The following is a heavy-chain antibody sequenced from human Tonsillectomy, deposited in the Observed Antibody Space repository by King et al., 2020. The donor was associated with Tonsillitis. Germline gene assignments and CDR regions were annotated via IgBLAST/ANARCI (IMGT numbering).Heavy chain of an antibody. CDR2: ISVIGGST. J-gene: IGHJ4*02. D-gene: IGHD6-19*01. CDR1: GFTFSHYA. CDR3: AKDVSGWAVAGIVDY. Sequence: VQLVESGGGLGQPGGSLRLSCAASGFTFSHYAMIWVRQAPGKGLEWGSTISVIGGSTYYADSVKGRFTISRDNSKNTLYLQMKSLRAEDTAVYYCAKDVSGWAVAGIVDYWGQGTLVTVSS. V-gene: IGHV3-23*04.